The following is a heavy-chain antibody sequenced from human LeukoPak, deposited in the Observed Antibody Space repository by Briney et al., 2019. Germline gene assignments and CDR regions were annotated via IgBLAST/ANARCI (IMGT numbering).Heavy chain of an antibody. V-gene: IGHV3-74*01. CDR3: ARGRDYAFDL. J-gene: IGHJ3*01. CDR1: GFTFTSYY. Sequence: GGSLRLSCAASGFTFTSYYMHWFRKAPGKGLVWVSRISGDGSNTIYADSVKGRFTISRDNAKNTVYLQMNSLRAEDTAVYYCARGRDYAFDLWGQGTKVTVSS. D-gene: IGHD4-11*01. CDR2: ISGDGSNT.